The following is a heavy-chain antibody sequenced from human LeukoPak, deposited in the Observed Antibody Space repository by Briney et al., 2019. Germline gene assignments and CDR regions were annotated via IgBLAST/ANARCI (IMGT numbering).Heavy chain of an antibody. Sequence: GGSLRLSCAASGFTFSSYGMHWVRQAPGKGLEWVSVIWYDGSNKYYADSVKGRFTISRDNSKNTLYLQMNSLRAEDTAVYYCAKESFDYYGSGSYYNADFDYWGQGTLVTVSS. CDR3: AKESFDYYGSGSYYNADFDY. CDR2: IWYDGSNK. CDR1: GFTFSSYG. J-gene: IGHJ4*02. V-gene: IGHV3-33*06. D-gene: IGHD3-10*01.